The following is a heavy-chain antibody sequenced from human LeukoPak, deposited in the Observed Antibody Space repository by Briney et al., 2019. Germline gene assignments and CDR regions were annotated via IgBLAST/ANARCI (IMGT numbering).Heavy chain of an antibody. V-gene: IGHV4-59*01. D-gene: IGHD7-27*01. CDR2: IYYTET. CDR3: ATRKLGNDY. CDR1: GGSLSNYY. Sequence: SETLSLTCTVSGGSLSNYYWSWIRQSPGKGLEGIGYIYYTETSYNPSLKSRVAISADTSKNQFSLKLYSVTAADTAVYYCATRKLGNDYWGQGTLVTVSS. J-gene: IGHJ4*02.